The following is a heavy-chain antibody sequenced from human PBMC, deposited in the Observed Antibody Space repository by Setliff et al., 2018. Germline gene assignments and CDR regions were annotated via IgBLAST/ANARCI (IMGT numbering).Heavy chain of an antibody. J-gene: IGHJ4*02. CDR3: ARGGSPYYFDY. Sequence: PGGSLRLSCAASGFTFNTYSMNWVRQAPGKGLEWVSSISSGSSYIYYADSVKGRFTISRDNAKNSLYMQMNSLRAEDTAVYYCARGGSPYYFDYWGQGTLVTVSS. D-gene: IGHD3-16*01. V-gene: IGHV3-21*01. CDR2: ISSGSSYI. CDR1: GFTFNTYS.